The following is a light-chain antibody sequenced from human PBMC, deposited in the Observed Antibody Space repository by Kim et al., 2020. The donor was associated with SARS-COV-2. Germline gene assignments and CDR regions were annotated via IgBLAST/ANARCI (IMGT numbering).Light chain of an antibody. CDR3: CSYAGSVV. Sequence: SPGQSVTISCTGTSSDVGSYNYVSWYQQHPGKAPQLIIYDVTKRPSGVPDRFSGSKSGNTASLTISGLQAEDEADYYCCSYAGSVVFGGGTQLTVL. CDR2: DVT. V-gene: IGLV2-11*01. CDR1: SSDVGSYNY. J-gene: IGLJ2*01.